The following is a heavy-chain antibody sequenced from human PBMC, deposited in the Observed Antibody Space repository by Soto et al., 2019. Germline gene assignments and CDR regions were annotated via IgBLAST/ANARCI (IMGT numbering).Heavy chain of an antibody. CDR1: GYTFTSYG. J-gene: IGHJ6*02. CDR2: ISAYNVNT. Sequence: QVQLVQSGAEVKKPGASVKVSCKASGYTFTSYGISWVRQAPGQGLEWMGWISAYNVNTNYAQKLQGRVTMTTDTSTSIAYMELRSLRSDDTAVYYCAREGKRIIMVRGNYGMDVWGQGTTVTVSS. D-gene: IGHD3-10*01. CDR3: AREGKRIIMVRGNYGMDV. V-gene: IGHV1-18*01.